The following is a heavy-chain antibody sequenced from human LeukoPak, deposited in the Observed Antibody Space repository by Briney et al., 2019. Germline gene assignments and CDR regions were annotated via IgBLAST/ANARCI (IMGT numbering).Heavy chain of an antibody. V-gene: IGHV4-30-4*07. Sequence: SQTLSLTCAVSGGSISSGGYSWGWIRQPPGKGLEWIGYIYYSGSTYYNPSLKSRVTISVDTSKNQFSLKLSSVTAADTAVYYCARSIAARWGAFDIWGQGTMVTVSS. J-gene: IGHJ3*02. D-gene: IGHD6-6*01. CDR2: IYYSGST. CDR3: ARSIAARWGAFDI. CDR1: GGSISSGGYS.